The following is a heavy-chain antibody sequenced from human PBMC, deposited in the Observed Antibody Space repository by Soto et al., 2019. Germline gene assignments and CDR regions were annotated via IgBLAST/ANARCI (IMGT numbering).Heavy chain of an antibody. CDR2: IYYSGST. V-gene: IGHV4-31*03. CDR3: ARDYHDYGDFTNWFDP. D-gene: IGHD4-17*01. J-gene: IGHJ5*02. CDR1: GGSISSGGYY. Sequence: QVQLQESGPGLVKPSQTLSLTCTVSGGSISSGGYYWSWIRQHPGKGLEWIGYIYYSGSTYYNPSLKSRVTISVDTSKNQFSLKLSSVTAADTAVYYCARDYHDYGDFTNWFDPWGQGTLVTVSS.